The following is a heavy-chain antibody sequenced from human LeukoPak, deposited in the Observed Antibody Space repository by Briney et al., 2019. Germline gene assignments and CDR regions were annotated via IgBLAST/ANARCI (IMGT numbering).Heavy chain of an antibody. CDR1: GFTFSSYA. Sequence: GRSLRLSCAASGFTFSSYAMHWVRQAPGKGLEWVAVISYDGSNKYYADSVKGRFTISRDNSKNTLYLQMNSLSAKDTAVYYLARRYYYEASVYLPDYWAREPWSPSPQ. V-gene: IGHV3-30-3*01. CDR3: ARRYYYEASVYLPDY. D-gene: IGHD3-22*01. J-gene: IGHJ4*02. CDR2: ISYDGSNK.